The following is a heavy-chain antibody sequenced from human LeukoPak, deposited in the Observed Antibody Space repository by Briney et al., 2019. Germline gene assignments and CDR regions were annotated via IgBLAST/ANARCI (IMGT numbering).Heavy chain of an antibody. D-gene: IGHD1-20*01. CDR1: GGSISSGGYY. CDR2: IYYSGST. Sequence: PSETLSLTCTVSGGSISSGGYYWSWIRQHPGKGLEWIGYIYYSGSTYYNPSFKSRVTISVDTSKNQFSLKLSSVTAADTAVYYCAIGVTGTRNAFDIWGQGTMVTVSS. J-gene: IGHJ3*02. CDR3: AIGVTGTRNAFDI. V-gene: IGHV4-31*03.